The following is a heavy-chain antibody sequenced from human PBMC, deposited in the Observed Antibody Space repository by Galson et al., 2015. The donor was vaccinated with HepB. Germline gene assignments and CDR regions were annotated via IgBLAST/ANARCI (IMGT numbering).Heavy chain of an antibody. Sequence: SLRLSCAASGFAFSSYAMNWVRQAPGKGLEWVSAITGSGGKTFYAGSVEGRFTIFRDNSNNTLYLQINSLRVEDTAVYFCARVGESQDYFDHWGQGILVTVSS. D-gene: IGHD3-10*01. CDR3: ARVGESQDYFDH. V-gene: IGHV3-23*01. CDR2: ITGSGGKT. J-gene: IGHJ4*02. CDR1: GFAFSSYA.